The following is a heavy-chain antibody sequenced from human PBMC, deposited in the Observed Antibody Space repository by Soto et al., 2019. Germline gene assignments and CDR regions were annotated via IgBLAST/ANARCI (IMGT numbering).Heavy chain of an antibody. CDR3: TRANWDFDL. CDR2: IYYSGST. V-gene: IGHV4-59*08. J-gene: IGHJ2*01. Sequence: QVQLQESGPGLVKPSETLSLTCTVSGGSISSYYWSWIRQPPGKGLEWIGYIYYSGSTNYNPSLKCRFTITVYTSKNQFSLKLSSVTAAHTAMYYCTRANWDFDLWGRGTLGTVSS. CDR1: GGSISSYY.